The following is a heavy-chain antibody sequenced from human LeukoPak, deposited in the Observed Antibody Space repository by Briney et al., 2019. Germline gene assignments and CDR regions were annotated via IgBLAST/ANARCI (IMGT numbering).Heavy chain of an antibody. CDR2: IYYNGTT. CDR3: ARHVGRWPVVPLNWFDP. V-gene: IGHV4-59*08. Sequence: PSETLSLTCTVSGDSISNYYWSWIRQPPGKGLEWIGYIYYNGTTNYNPSLKSRVTISVDTSKNQFSLKLSSVTAADTAVYYCARHVGRWPVVPLNWFDPWGQGTLVTVSS. J-gene: IGHJ5*02. CDR1: GDSISNYY. D-gene: IGHD1-26*01.